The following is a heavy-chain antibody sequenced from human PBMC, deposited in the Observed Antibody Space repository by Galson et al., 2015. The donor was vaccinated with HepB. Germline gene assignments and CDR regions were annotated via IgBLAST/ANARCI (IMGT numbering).Heavy chain of an antibody. CDR1: GFTFSSYA. D-gene: IGHD5-18*01. J-gene: IGHJ6*02. Sequence: SLRLSCAASGFTFSSYAMHWVRQAPGKGLEWVAVISYDGSNKYYADSVKGRFTISRDNSKNTLYLQMNSLRAEDTAVYYCARARGYSYGDGMDVWGQGTTVTVSS. CDR2: ISYDGSNK. V-gene: IGHV3-30-3*01. CDR3: ARARGYSYGDGMDV.